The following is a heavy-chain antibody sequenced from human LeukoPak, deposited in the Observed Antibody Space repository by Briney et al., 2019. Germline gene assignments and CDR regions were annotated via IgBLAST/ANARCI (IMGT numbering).Heavy chain of an antibody. V-gene: IGHV4-39*07. Sequence: SETLSLTCTVSGGSISSSSYYWGWIRQPPGKGLEWIGSIYYSGSTYYNPSLKSRVTISVDTSKNQFSLKLSSVTAADTAVYYCARGLFSPVKYFDYWGQGTLVTVSS. CDR2: IYYSGST. CDR3: ARGLFSPVKYFDY. CDR1: GGSISSSSYY. J-gene: IGHJ4*02.